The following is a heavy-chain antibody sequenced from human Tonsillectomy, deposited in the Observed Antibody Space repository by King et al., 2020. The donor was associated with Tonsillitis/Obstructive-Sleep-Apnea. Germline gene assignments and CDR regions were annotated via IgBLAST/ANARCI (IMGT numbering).Heavy chain of an antibody. D-gene: IGHD3-22*01. CDR3: ARYCRSVVDNWYFDL. J-gene: IGHJ2*01. CDR2: IYPDDSDS. CDR1: GYSFTNHW. V-gene: IGHV5-51*03. Sequence: VQLVESGAEVKKPGESLKISCQGSGYSFTNHWIGWVRQMPGKGLEWMGIIYPDDSDSRYSPSFQGQVTFSADKSINPVYLQWGSLKTSDTAIYFCARYCRSVVDNWYFDLWGRGTLVTVSS.